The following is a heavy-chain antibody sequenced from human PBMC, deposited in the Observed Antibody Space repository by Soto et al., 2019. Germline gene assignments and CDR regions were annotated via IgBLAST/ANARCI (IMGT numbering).Heavy chain of an antibody. CDR1: GFTFSSYA. Sequence: PGGSLRLSCAASGFTFSSYAMHWVRQAPGKGLEYVSAISSNGGSTYYADSVKGRFTISRDNSKNTLYLQMGSLRAEDMAVYYCARSGPGIAADALDYWGQGTLVTVSS. CDR3: ARSGPGIAADALDY. D-gene: IGHD6-13*01. V-gene: IGHV3-64*02. J-gene: IGHJ4*02. CDR2: ISSNGGST.